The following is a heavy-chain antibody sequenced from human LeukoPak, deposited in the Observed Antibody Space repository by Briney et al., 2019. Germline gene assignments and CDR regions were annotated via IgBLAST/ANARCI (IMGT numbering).Heavy chain of an antibody. J-gene: IGHJ3*02. V-gene: IGHV1-46*01. D-gene: IGHD3-10*01. CDR1: GYTFTSYY. CDR3: ARAPGLVRGVILGAFDI. Sequence: ASVKVSCKASGYTFTSYYMHWVRQAPGQGLEWIGIINPSGGSTSYAQKFQGRVTMTRDTSTSTVYMELSSVRSEDTAVYYCARAPGLVRGVILGAFDIWGQGTMVTVSS. CDR2: INPSGGST.